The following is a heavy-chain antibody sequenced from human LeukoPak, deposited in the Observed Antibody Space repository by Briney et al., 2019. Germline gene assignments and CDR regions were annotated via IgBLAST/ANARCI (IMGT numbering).Heavy chain of an antibody. CDR1: GYTFSSFG. Sequence: RASVKVSCKASGYTFSSFGISWVRQAPGQGLEWMGWSSAYNGNTNYAQKFQGRVTMTTDTSTSTAYMEVRSLRSDDTAVYYCTRDLGVDTTVIFFDYWGQGSLVTVSS. J-gene: IGHJ4*02. CDR3: TRDLGVDTTVIFFDY. D-gene: IGHD1-1*01. V-gene: IGHV1-18*01. CDR2: SSAYNGNT.